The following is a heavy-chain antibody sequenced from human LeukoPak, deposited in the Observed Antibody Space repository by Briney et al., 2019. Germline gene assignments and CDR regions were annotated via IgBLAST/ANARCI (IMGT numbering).Heavy chain of an antibody. J-gene: IGHJ4*02. CDR2: ISSSSSTI. V-gene: IGHV3-48*01. Sequence: GGSLRLSCAASGFTFSSYSMNWVRQAPGKGLEWVSYISSSSSTIYYADSVKGRFTISRDNAKNSLYLQMNSLRAEDTAVYYCARVKSLLWFGEFNDYWGQGTLATVSS. D-gene: IGHD3-10*01. CDR1: GFTFSSYS. CDR3: ARVKSLLWFGEFNDY.